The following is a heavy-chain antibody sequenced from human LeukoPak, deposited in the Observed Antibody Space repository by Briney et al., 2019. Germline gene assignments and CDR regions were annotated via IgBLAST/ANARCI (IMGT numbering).Heavy chain of an antibody. J-gene: IGHJ6*03. Sequence: SETLSLTCAVYGGSFSGYYWSWIRQPPGKGLEWIGEINHSGSTNYNPSLKSRVTISLDTSKNQFSLKLSSVTAADTAVYYCARGVSSSWTRYYYMDVWREGTTVTVS. D-gene: IGHD6-13*01. V-gene: IGHV4-34*01. CDR2: INHSGST. CDR3: ARGVSSSWTRYYYMDV. CDR1: GGSFSGYY.